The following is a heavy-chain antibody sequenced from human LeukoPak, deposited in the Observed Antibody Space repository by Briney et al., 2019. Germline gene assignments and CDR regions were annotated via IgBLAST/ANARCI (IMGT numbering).Heavy chain of an antibody. V-gene: IGHV3-23*01. Sequence: QAGGSLRLSCAASGFTFSSYAMSWVRQAPGKGLEWVSAISGSGGSTYYADSVKGRFTISRDNSKNTLYLQMNSLRAEDTAVYYCAKSAQAGRHYDILTGYYSYFDYWGQGTLVTVSS. CDR1: GFTFSSYA. CDR3: AKSAQAGRHYDILTGYYSYFDY. J-gene: IGHJ4*02. CDR2: ISGSGGST. D-gene: IGHD3-9*01.